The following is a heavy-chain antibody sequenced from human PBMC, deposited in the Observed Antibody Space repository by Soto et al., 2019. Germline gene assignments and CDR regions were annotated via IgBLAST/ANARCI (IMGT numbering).Heavy chain of an antibody. V-gene: IGHV3-23*01. Sequence: GGSLRLSCAASGFTFSSYAMSWVRQAPGKGPEWVSAISGSGVSTYYADSVKGRFTISRDNAKNSLYLQMNSLRAEDTAVYYCARGYYDILTGYFDPWGQGTLVTVSS. D-gene: IGHD3-9*01. CDR2: ISGSGVST. CDR3: ARGYYDILTGYFDP. CDR1: GFTFSSYA. J-gene: IGHJ5*02.